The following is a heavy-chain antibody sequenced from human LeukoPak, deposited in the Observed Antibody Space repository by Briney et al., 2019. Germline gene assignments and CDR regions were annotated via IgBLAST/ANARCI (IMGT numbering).Heavy chain of an antibody. V-gene: IGHV1-8*01. D-gene: IGHD3-9*01. CDR2: MNPNSGNT. CDR1: GHTFTSYD. J-gene: IGHJ5*02. Sequence: GASVKVSCKASGHTFTSYDINWVRQATGQGLEWMGWMNPNSGNTGYAQKFQGRVTMTRNTSISTAYMELSSLRSEDTAVYYCARVLRYFDWLSHPHWFDPWGQGTLVTVSS. CDR3: ARVLRYFDWLSHPHWFDP.